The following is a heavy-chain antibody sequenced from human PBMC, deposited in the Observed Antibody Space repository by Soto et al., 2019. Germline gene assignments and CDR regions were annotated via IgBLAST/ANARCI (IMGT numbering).Heavy chain of an antibody. D-gene: IGHD3-16*01. V-gene: IGHV3-23*01. CDR1: GFTFSSYA. CDR2: ISGGGSNT. J-gene: IGHJ4*02. Sequence: PGGSLRLSCAASGFTFSSYAMSWVRQAPGKGLEWVSSISGGGSNTYYADPVKGHFTISRDNSDNTLSLQMNGLGPGDTAVYYFARVSGDHVWRNLLTFWGPGTLVTVSS. CDR3: ARVSGDHVWRNLLTF.